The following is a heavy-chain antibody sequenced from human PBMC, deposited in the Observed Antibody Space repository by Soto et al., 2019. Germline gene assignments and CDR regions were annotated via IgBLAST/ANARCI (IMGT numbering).Heavy chain of an antibody. D-gene: IGHD5-12*01. V-gene: IGHV3-48*02. CDR1: VFTFRSYN. Sequence: WGSLRLSCSASVFTFRSYNMNWFRQAPGKGLDWLSYISSSSSTIYYADSVKGRFTISRDNAKNSLYLQMNSLRDDDTAMYYCARGGTIAVTTIGDYWGQGTLVTVSS. J-gene: IGHJ4*01. CDR3: ARGGTIAVTTIGDY. CDR2: ISSSSSTI.